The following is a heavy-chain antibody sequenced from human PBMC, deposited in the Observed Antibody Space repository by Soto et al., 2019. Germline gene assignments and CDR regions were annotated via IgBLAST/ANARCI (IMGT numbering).Heavy chain of an antibody. J-gene: IGHJ4*02. Sequence: QVPLVQSGPEVKKPGASVKVSCKTSGYTPTNYDIGWVRQAPGQGLEYMGWISAYNGNTNDARKLQDRVTLTTDTSTRTAYMELRSLQSDDTAVYYCARGVARRGTYYAFDVWGQGTLVTVSS. CDR3: ARGVARRGTYYAFDV. V-gene: IGHV1-18*01. CDR2: ISAYNGNT. CDR1: GYTPTNYD. D-gene: IGHD1-26*01.